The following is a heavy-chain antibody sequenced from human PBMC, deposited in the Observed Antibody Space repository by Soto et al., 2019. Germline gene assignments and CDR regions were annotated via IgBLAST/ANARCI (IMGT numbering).Heavy chain of an antibody. CDR3: AKDMTTEDYYYGMDV. V-gene: IGHV3-43*01. J-gene: IGHJ6*02. D-gene: IGHD4-4*01. CDR1: GFTFDDYT. Sequence: GSLRLSCAASGFTFDDYTLHWVRQAPGKGLEWVSLISWDGGSTYYADSVKGRFTISRDNSKNSLYLQMNSLRTEDTALYYCAKDMTTEDYYYGMDVWGQGT. CDR2: ISWDGGST.